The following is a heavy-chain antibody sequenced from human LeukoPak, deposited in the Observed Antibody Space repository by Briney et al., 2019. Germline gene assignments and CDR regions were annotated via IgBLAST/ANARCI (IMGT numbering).Heavy chain of an antibody. V-gene: IGHV1-69*13. J-gene: IGHJ5*02. Sequence: SVKVSCKASGYTFTGYYMHWVRQAPGQGLEWMGGIIPIFGTENYAKKFQGRVTITADESTSTAYMELSSLRSEDTAVYYCASVGYCSSTSCLRRWFDPWGQGTLVTVSS. CDR3: ASVGYCSSTSCLRRWFDP. D-gene: IGHD2-2*01. CDR1: GYTFTGYY. CDR2: IIPIFGTE.